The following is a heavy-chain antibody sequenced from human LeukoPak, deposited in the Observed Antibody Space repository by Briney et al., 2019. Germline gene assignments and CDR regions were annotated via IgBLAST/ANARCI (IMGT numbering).Heavy chain of an antibody. CDR2: IRSKANSYAT. J-gene: IGHJ5*02. CDR1: GFTFSVSA. V-gene: IGHV3-73*01. D-gene: IGHD3-9*01. Sequence: GGSLRLSCAASGFTFSVSAMHWVRQASGKGLEWVGRIRSKANSYATAYAASVKGRFTISRDDSKNTAYLQMNSLKTEDTAVYYCTRHDILAGGFDPWGQGTLVTVSS. CDR3: TRHDILAGGFDP.